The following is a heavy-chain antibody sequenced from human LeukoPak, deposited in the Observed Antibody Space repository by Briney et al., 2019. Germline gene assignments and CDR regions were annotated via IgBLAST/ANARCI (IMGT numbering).Heavy chain of an antibody. CDR3: ARENRGDSNAFDI. CDR2: ISSVDYRT. Sequence: GGSLRLSCAASGFTFSSHGMTWARRAPGKGLEWVSHISSVDYRTYYADSVKGRFTISRDNAKNSLYLQMNSLRVEDTAVYYCARENRGDSNAFDIWGQGTVVTVSS. J-gene: IGHJ3*02. V-gene: IGHV3-48*03. D-gene: IGHD1-14*01. CDR1: GFTFSSHG.